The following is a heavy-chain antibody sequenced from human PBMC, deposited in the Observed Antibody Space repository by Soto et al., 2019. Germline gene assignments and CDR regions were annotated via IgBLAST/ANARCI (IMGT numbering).Heavy chain of an antibody. D-gene: IGHD3-22*01. J-gene: IGHJ4*02. CDR2: INAGNGNT. V-gene: IGHV1-3*01. Sequence: GASVKVSCKASGNTFTSYAIHWVRQAPGQRLEWMGWINAGNGNTKYSQKFRGRVTITRDTSASTAYMELNSLRSEDTAVYYCARTSGYYSLDYWGQGALVTVSS. CDR1: GNTFTSYA. CDR3: ARTSGYYSLDY.